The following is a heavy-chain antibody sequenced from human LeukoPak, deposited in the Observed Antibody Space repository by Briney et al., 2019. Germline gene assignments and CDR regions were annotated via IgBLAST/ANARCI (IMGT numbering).Heavy chain of an antibody. J-gene: IGHJ6*03. Sequence: GGSLRLSCAASGFTFSSYSMNWVRQAPGKGLEWVSSISSSSSYIYYADSVKGRFTISGDNAKNSLYLQMNSLRAEDTAVYYCARDRAALTTDIVLNYYMDVWGKGTTVTVSS. CDR2: ISSSSSYI. V-gene: IGHV3-21*01. D-gene: IGHD2-8*02. CDR1: GFTFSSYS. CDR3: ARDRAALTTDIVLNYYMDV.